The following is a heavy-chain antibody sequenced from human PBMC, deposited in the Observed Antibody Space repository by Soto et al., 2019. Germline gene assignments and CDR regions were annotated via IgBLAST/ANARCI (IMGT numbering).Heavy chain of an antibody. CDR2: ISSSSTFI. CDR1: GFTFNSYS. D-gene: IGHD1-1*01. V-gene: IGHV3-21*01. CDR3: ARGRPTGYSYYGMDV. Sequence: LSLSCAASGFTFNSYSMNWVRQAPGKGLEWVSSISSSSTFIYDADSVKGGFSISRDNAKNSLFLQMNSLRAEDTAVYFCARGRPTGYSYYGMDVWGQGTTVTVSS. J-gene: IGHJ6*02.